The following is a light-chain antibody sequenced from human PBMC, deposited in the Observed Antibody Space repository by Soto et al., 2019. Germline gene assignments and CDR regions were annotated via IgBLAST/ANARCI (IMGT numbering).Light chain of an antibody. CDR1: QSVSSSY. J-gene: IGKJ2*01. Sequence: EIVLTQSPGTLSLSPGERATLSCRASQSVSSSYLAWYQQKPGQAPRLLIYGASSRATGIPDRFSGSGSGTDFTLTISRLEPQDCAVYYCQQQGSSPPYTFGQGTKLEIK. V-gene: IGKV3-20*01. CDR2: GAS. CDR3: QQQGSSPPYT.